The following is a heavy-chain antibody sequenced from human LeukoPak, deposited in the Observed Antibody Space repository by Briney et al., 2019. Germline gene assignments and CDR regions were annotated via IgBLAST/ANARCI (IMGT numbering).Heavy chain of an antibody. CDR2: INPNSGGT. J-gene: IGHJ5*02. CDR3: ARDLGSSSLNWFDP. CDR1: GYTFTGYY. V-gene: IGHV1-2*02. D-gene: IGHD6-13*01. Sequence: APVKVSCKASGYTFTGYYMHWVRQASGQGLEWMGWINPNSGGTNYAQKFQGRVTMTRDTSISTAYMELSRLRSDDTAVYYCARDLGSSSLNWFDPWGQGTLVTVSS.